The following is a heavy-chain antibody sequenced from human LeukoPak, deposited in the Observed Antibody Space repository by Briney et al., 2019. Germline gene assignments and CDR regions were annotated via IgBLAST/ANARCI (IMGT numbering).Heavy chain of an antibody. V-gene: IGHV3-21*01. CDR3: ARVVVVVPAAKNWFDP. Sequence: GGSLRLSCAASGFTFSSYSMNWFRQAPGKGLEWVSSISSSSSYIYYADSVKGRFTISRDNAKNSLYLQMNSLRAEDTAVYYCARVVVVVPAAKNWFDPWGQGTLVTVSS. CDR2: ISSSSSYI. J-gene: IGHJ5*02. D-gene: IGHD2-2*01. CDR1: GFTFSSYS.